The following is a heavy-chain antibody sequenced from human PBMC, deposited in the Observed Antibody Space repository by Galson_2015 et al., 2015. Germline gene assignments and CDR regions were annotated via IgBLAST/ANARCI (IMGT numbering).Heavy chain of an antibody. V-gene: IGHV2-70*01. CDR1: GFSLSTSGMC. J-gene: IGHJ5*02. Sequence: PALVKPTQTLTLTRTFSGFSLSTSGMCVSWIRQPPGKALEWLALIDWDDDKYYSTSLKTRLTISKDTSKNQVVLTMTNMDPVDTATYYCARTRGTTGMMSDWFDPWGQGTLVTVSS. D-gene: IGHD1-7*01. CDR2: IDWDDDK. CDR3: ARTRGTTGMMSDWFDP.